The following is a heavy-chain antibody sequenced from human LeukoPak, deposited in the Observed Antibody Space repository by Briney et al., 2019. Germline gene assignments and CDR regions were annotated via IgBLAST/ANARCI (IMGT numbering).Heavy chain of an antibody. J-gene: IGHJ4*02. D-gene: IGHD3-10*01. Sequence: PGGSLRLSCAASGFTFSSYAMHWVRQAPGKGLEWVGVISYDGSNKYYADSVKGRFTISRDNSKNTLDLQMNSLRAEDTAVYYCARDSGGSGSYYGTFDSWGQGTLVTVSS. CDR1: GFTFSSYA. CDR3: ARDSGGSGSYYGTFDS. CDR2: ISYDGSNK. V-gene: IGHV3-30*04.